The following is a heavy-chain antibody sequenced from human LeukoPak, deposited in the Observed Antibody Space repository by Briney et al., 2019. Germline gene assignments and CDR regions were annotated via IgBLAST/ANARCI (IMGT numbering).Heavy chain of an antibody. D-gene: IGHD6-19*01. V-gene: IGHV1-8*03. CDR3: ARFAVHRRLTVAGQFGLDY. J-gene: IGHJ4*02. Sequence: GASVKVSCKASGYTFTSYDINWVRQATGQGLEWMGWMNPNSGNTGYAQKFQGRVTTTRNTSVSTAYMELSSLRSEDTAVYYCARFAVHRRLTVAGQFGLDYWGQGTLVTVSS. CDR2: MNPNSGNT. CDR1: GYTFTSYD.